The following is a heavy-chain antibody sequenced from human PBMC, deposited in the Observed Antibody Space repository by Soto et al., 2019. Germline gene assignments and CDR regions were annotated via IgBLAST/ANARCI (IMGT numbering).Heavy chain of an antibody. CDR2: IWYDGSNK. CDR1: GFTFSSYG. Sequence: QVQLVESGGGVVQPGRSLRLSCAASGFTFSSYGMHWVRQAPGKGLEWVAVIWYDGSNKYYADSVKGRFTISRDNSKNALYLQMTRLRAEDTAVFYFSRVRTMVRGVMDYWGQGTLVTVSS. D-gene: IGHD3-10*01. V-gene: IGHV3-33*01. J-gene: IGHJ4*02. CDR3: SRVRTMVRGVMDY.